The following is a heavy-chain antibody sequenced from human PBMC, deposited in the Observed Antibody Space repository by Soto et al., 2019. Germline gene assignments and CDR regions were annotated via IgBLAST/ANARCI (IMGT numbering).Heavy chain of an antibody. CDR2: ISYDGSNK. D-gene: IGHD6-6*01. CDR3: ARVSALRAFDP. V-gene: IGHV3-30-3*01. J-gene: IGHJ5*02. CDR1: GCIFSSYA. Sequence: PGGPLRLSCAASGCIFSSYAMHLVRQAPGKGLEWVALISYDGSNKYYADSVKGRYTISRDNSKNTLYLQMNSLRAEDTAVYYCARVSALRAFDPWGQGTLVTVSS.